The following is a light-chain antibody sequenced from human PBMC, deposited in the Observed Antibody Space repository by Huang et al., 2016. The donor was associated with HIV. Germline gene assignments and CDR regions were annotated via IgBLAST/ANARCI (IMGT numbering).Light chain of an antibody. Sequence: DIVMIQSPLSLPVTPGEPASISCRSSQSLLHSNGLTYLDWYLQKPGQSPQVLIYWGSYRASGVPDRFSGSGSGTDFTLKISRMEAEDVGVYYCMQALQTPLTFGQGPSWRSN. J-gene: IGKJ2*01. CDR2: WGS. CDR3: MQALQTPLT. CDR1: QSLLHSNGLTY. V-gene: IGKV2-28*01.